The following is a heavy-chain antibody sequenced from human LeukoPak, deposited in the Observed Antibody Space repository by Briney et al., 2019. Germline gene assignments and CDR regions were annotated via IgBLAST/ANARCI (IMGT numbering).Heavy chain of an antibody. CDR1: GLTFSSYG. Sequence: GGSLRLSCAASGLTFSSYGMHWVRQAPGKGLEWVAFIRYDGSNKYYADSVKGRFTISRDNSKNTLYLQMNSLRAEDTAVYYCAKDRLTEDILTGYYYWGQGTLVTVSP. D-gene: IGHD3-9*01. V-gene: IGHV3-30*02. J-gene: IGHJ4*02. CDR3: AKDRLTEDILTGYYY. CDR2: IRYDGSNK.